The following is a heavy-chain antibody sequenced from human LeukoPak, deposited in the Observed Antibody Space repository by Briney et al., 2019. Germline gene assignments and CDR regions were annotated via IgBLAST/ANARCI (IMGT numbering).Heavy chain of an antibody. Sequence: PSETLSLTCTVSGGSISSSSYYWGWIRQPPGKGLEWIGSIYYRGSTYYNPSLKSRVTISVDTSKNQFSLKLSSVTAADTAVYYCAGVNYYDSSGSIYFDYWGQGTLVTVSS. V-gene: IGHV4-39*01. D-gene: IGHD3-22*01. J-gene: IGHJ4*02. CDR3: AGVNYYDSSGSIYFDY. CDR1: GGSISSSSYY. CDR2: IYYRGST.